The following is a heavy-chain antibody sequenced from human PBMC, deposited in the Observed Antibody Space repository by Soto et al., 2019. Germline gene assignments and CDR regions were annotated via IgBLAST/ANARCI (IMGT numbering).Heavy chain of an antibody. D-gene: IGHD6-25*01. CDR1: GGTFSSYA. V-gene: IGHV1-69*01. J-gene: IGHJ5*02. CDR3: AREGQYSSALVGFDP. CDR2: IIPIFGTA. Sequence: QVQLVQSGAEVKKPGSSVKVSCKASGGTFSSYAISWVRQAPEQGLEWMGGIIPIFGTANYAQKFQGRVTITADESTSTAYMELSSLRSEDTAVYYCAREGQYSSALVGFDPWGQGTLVTVSS.